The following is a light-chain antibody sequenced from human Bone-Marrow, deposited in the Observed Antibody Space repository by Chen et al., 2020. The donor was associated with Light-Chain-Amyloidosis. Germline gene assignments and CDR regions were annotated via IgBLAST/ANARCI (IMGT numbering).Light chain of an antibody. J-gene: IGLJ2*01. CDR2: RDT. Sequence: SYELTQPPPVSVSPGQTARIPCPGDGLPTKYAYWYQQKPGQAPVLVIHRDTERPSGISERFSGSSSGTTATLTISGVQAEDEADYHCQSADSSGTYEVIFGGGTKLTVL. CDR3: QSADSSGTYEVI. V-gene: IGLV3-25*03. CDR1: GLPTKY.